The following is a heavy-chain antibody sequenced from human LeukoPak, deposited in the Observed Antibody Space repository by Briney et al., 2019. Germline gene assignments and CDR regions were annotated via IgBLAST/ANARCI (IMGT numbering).Heavy chain of an antibody. D-gene: IGHD1-26*01. CDR3: ASPMVGALRVFDY. V-gene: IGHV3-23*01. Sequence: GGSLRLSCAASGFTFSSYAMSWVRQAQGKGLEWVSAISGSGGSTYYADSVKGRFTISRDNSKNTLYLQMNSLRAEDTAVYYCASPMVGALRVFDYWGQGTLVTVSS. CDR2: ISGSGGST. CDR1: GFTFSSYA. J-gene: IGHJ4*02.